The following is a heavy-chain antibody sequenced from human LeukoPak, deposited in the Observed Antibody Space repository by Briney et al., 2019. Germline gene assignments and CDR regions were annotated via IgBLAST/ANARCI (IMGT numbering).Heavy chain of an antibody. D-gene: IGHD1-26*01. V-gene: IGHV3-23*01. J-gene: IGHJ4*02. CDR1: GFTFSSYA. CDR2: MSGSGVST. CDR3: AKVAVSGSYAFDY. Sequence: WGSLRLSCAASGFTFSSYAMSWVRQAPGKGLEWVSGMSGSGVSTYYADSVKGRFTIPRDNSKNTLYLQMNSLRAEDTAVYYCAKVAVSGSYAFDYWGQGTLVTVSS.